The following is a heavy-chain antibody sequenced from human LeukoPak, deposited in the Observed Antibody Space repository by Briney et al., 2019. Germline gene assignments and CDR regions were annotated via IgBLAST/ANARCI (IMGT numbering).Heavy chain of an antibody. CDR1: GGSISPYY. D-gene: IGHD3-22*01. J-gene: IGHJ5*02. V-gene: IGHV4-59*08. Sequence: PSETLSLTCTVSGGSISPYYWSWIRQPPGKALEWIGSVYYTGSTKYDPSLNSRLTISVDTSKNQFALMLTSVTAADTAVYYCARHTYYDTHGFHLGWFDPWGQRSLVTVSS. CDR3: ARHTYYDTHGFHLGWFDP. CDR2: VYYTGST.